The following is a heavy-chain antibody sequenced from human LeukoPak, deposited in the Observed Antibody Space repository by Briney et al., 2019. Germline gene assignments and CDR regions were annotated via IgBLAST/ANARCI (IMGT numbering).Heavy chain of an antibody. V-gene: IGHV3-49*03. J-gene: IGHJ4*02. D-gene: IGHD1-26*01. CDR1: GFTFGDYA. CDR3: TRVQPNQWGLIEVWPGFDY. Sequence: GGSLRLSCTASGFTFGDYAMTWFRQAPGKGREWVGFIRSKAYGRTTEYAASVKGRFTISREDSKSIVYLQMNSLKTEDTAVYYCTRVQPNQWGLIEVWPGFDYWGQGTLVTVSS. CDR2: IRSKAYGRTT.